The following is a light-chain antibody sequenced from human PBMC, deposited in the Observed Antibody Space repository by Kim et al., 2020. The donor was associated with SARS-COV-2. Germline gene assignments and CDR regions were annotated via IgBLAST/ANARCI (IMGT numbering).Light chain of an antibody. CDR1: QSISSSY. CDR3: QQYDNSPIT. V-gene: IGKV3-20*01. Sequence: GERATLACRASQSISSSYVAWYQEKPGQAPRLLTYGASSRATGIPDRFRGSGSGTEFDLTISRLEPEDFAVYYCQQYDNSPITFGQGTRLEIK. J-gene: IGKJ5*01. CDR2: GAS.